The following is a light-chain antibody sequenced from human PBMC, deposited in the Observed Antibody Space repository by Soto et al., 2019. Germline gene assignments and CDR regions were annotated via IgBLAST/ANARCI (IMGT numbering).Light chain of an antibody. Sequence: QSALTQPASVSGSPGQSITISCTGTSSDVGGYNYVSWYQQHPGKAPKLMIYDVSNRPSGVSNRFSGSKSGNTASLTISGLQAEDEADYYSSSYTSSSTVVFGGGTKLAFL. CDR3: SSYTSSSTVV. CDR1: SSDVGGYNY. J-gene: IGLJ2*01. CDR2: DVS. V-gene: IGLV2-14*01.